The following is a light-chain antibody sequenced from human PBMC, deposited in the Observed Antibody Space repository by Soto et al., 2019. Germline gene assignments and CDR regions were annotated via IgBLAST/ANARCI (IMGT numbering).Light chain of an antibody. J-gene: IGKJ1*01. V-gene: IGKV3-15*01. Sequence: EIVMTQSPATLSVSPGERATLSCRASQSVSSNLAWYQQKXGQAPRLLIYGASTRATGIPARFSGSGSGTEFTLTISSLQSEDFAVYYCQQYNNWPWTFGQGTKVEIK. CDR3: QQYNNWPWT. CDR2: GAS. CDR1: QSVSSN.